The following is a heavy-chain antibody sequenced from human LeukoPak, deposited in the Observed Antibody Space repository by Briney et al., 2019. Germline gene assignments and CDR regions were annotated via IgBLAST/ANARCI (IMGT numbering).Heavy chain of an antibody. CDR2: FYYSGST. CDR1: GGSISSYY. V-gene: IGHV4-59*01. J-gene: IGHJ6*03. Sequence: SETLSLTCTVSGGSISSYYWSWIRQPPGKGLEWIGYFYYSGSTNYSPSLKSRVTISVDTSKNQFSLKLSSVTAADTAVYYCARVLVSRNIVWYYYYYMDVWGKGTTVTVSS. D-gene: IGHD2-21*01. CDR3: ARVLVSRNIVWYYYYYMDV.